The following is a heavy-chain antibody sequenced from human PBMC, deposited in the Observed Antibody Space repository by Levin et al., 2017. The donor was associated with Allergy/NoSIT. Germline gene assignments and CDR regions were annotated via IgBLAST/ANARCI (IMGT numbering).Heavy chain of an antibody. CDR3: ARVIYDFWSGYQGGRNGMDV. V-gene: IGHV1-8*01. Sequence: GESLKISCQASGYTFTSYDINWVRQATGQGLEWMGWMNPNSGNTGYAQKFQGRVTMTRNTSISTAYMELSSLRSEDTAVYYCARVIYDFWSGYQGGRNGMDVWGQGTTVTVSS. D-gene: IGHD3-3*01. J-gene: IGHJ6*02. CDR2: MNPNSGNT. CDR1: GYTFTSYD.